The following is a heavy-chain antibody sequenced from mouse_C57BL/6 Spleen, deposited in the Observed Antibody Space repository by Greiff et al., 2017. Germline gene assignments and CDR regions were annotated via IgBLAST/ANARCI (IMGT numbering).Heavy chain of an antibody. J-gene: IGHJ1*03. CDR1: GFTFSDYY. CDR2: ISNGGGST. CDR3: ASRGDYYCGSSYWYFDV. D-gene: IGHD1-1*01. Sequence: EVKLVESGGGLVQPGGSLKLSCAASGFTFSDYYMYWVRQTPEKRLEWVAYISNGGGSTYYPDTVKGRFTISRDNARNTLYLQMSRLKSEDTAMYYCASRGDYYCGSSYWYFDVWGTGTTVTVSS. V-gene: IGHV5-12*01.